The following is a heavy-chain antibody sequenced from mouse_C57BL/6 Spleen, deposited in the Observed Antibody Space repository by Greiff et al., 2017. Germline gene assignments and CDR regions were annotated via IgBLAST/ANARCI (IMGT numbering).Heavy chain of an antibody. CDR1: GYTSTDYN. CDR2: INPNNGGT. Sequence: VQLKQSGPELVKPGASVKIPCKASGYTSTDYNMDWVKQSHGKSLEWIGDINPNNGGTIYNQKFKGKATLTVDKSSSTAYMELRSLTSEDTAVYYCATPDGNYDWFAYWGQGTLVTVSA. CDR3: ATPDGNYDWFAY. J-gene: IGHJ3*01. V-gene: IGHV1-18*01. D-gene: IGHD2-1*01.